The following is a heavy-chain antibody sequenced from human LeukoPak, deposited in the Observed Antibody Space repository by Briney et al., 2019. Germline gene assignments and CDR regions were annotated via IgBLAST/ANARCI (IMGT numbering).Heavy chain of an antibody. D-gene: IGHD3-16*02. CDR1: GFTFSSYA. Sequence: GGSLRLSCAASGFTFSSYAMHWVRQAPAKGLEWVAFIRYDGDDKYYADSVKGRFTISRDNSKNTLYLQMNSLSAEDTAVYYCAKDTLWLGDLSLYFEYWGQGTLVTVSS. CDR2: IRYDGDDK. V-gene: IGHV3-30*14. J-gene: IGHJ4*02. CDR3: AKDTLWLGDLSLYFEY.